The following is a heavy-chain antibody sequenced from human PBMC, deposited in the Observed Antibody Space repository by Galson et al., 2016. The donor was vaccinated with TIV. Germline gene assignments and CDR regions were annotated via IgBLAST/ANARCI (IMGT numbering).Heavy chain of an antibody. CDR3: ARHHDFWSGLGYFYMHV. CDR2: IYPADSET. D-gene: IGHD3-3*01. V-gene: IGHV5-51*01. J-gene: IGHJ6*03. CDR1: GYSFATFW. Sequence: QSGAEVKKPGESLKISCKASGYSFATFWVGWVRQMPGQGLEWMGVIYPADSETRYSPSFQGQVTISADTSISTAYLQWSSPKASYTAIYYCARHHDFWSGLGYFYMHVGGKGTTVAVSS.